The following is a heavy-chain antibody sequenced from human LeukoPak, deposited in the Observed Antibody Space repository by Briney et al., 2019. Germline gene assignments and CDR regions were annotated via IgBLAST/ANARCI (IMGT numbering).Heavy chain of an antibody. CDR2: IIPIFGTA. V-gene: IGHV1-69*05. CDR1: GGTFSSYA. CDR3: ARLAAAAPGFDY. Sequence: SVKVSCKASGGTFSSYAISWVRQAPGQELGWMGRIIPIFGTANYAQKFQGRVTITTDESTSTAYMELSSLRSEDTAVYYCARLAAAAPGFDYWGQGTLVTVSS. D-gene: IGHD6-13*01. J-gene: IGHJ4*02.